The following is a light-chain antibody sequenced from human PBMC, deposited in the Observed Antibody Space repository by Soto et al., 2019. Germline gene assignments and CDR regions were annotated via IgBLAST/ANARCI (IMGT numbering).Light chain of an antibody. CDR1: QSISSY. Sequence: IQMTQSPSCLSASVGDTVTITCRASQSISSYLGWYQQKPGKAPKLLIYAASSLQSGVPSRFSAIGSGTQFTLTISSLQPDDFATYYCLMYNNYSGTFGQGTKVDIK. J-gene: IGKJ1*01. CDR3: LMYNNYSGT. V-gene: IGKV1-5*03. CDR2: AAS.